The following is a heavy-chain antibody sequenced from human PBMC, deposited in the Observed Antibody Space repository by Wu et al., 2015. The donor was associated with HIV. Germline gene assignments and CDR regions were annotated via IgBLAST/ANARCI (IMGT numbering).Heavy chain of an antibody. CDR3: ATDYYDNRDY. J-gene: IGHJ4*02. Sequence: QVQLVQSGAEVKKPGSSVKVSCKASGGTFSIYAISWVRQAPGQGLEWMGGIIPIFNTPNYAQKFQGRVTITADESTSTAYMDLSSLRSEDTAIYYCATDYYDNRDYWGQGTLVHRLL. V-gene: IGHV1-69*12. CDR1: GGTFSIYA. CDR2: IIPIFNTP. D-gene: IGHD3-22*01.